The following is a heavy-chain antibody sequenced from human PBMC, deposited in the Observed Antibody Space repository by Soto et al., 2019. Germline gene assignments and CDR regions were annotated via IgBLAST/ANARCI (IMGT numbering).Heavy chain of an antibody. CDR1: GGSFSGYY. J-gene: IGHJ4*02. V-gene: IGHV4-34*01. Sequence: QVQLQQWGAGLLKPSETLSLTCAVYGGSFSGYYWSWIRQPPGKGLEWIGEINHSGSTNYNPSLKRLVTISVDTSKNQFALKLRSVTAADTAVYYCARSEEVIYFDYWGQGTLVTVSS. CDR2: INHSGST. CDR3: ARSEEVIYFDY. D-gene: IGHD3-22*01.